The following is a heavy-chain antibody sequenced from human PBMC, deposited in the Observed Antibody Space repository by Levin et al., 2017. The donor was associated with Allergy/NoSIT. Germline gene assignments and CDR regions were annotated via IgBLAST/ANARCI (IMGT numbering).Heavy chain of an antibody. CDR2: FTSRGSST. J-gene: IGHJ4*02. CDR3: VRDLGVHSSGWYADLDY. Sequence: SGGSLRLSCAASGFTFSNYDMSWVRQAPGKGLDWVSTFTSRGSSTYYADSVKGRFTMSRDNSKNTLYLLMNSLGADDTAVYYCVRDLGVHSSGWYADLDYWGQGTLVSVSS. CDR1: GFTFSNYD. V-gene: IGHV3-23*01. D-gene: IGHD6-19*01.